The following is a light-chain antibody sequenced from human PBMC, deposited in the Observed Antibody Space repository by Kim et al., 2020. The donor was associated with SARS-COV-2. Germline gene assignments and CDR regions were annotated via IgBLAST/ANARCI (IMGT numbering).Light chain of an antibody. Sequence: EIVLTQSPATLSLSPGERATLSCRASQSVSSYLAWYQQKPDQAPRLLIYDASNRATGIPARFSGSGSGTDFTLTISSLEPEDFAVYYYQQRSNWPPVYTFGGGTKVDIK. CDR3: QQRSNWPPVYT. CDR1: QSVSSY. V-gene: IGKV3-11*01. J-gene: IGKJ4*01. CDR2: DAS.